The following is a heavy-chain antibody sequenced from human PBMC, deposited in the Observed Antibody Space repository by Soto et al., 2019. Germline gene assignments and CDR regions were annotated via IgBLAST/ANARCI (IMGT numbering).Heavy chain of an antibody. CDR2: ISAYNGNT. V-gene: IGHV1-18*04. CDR3: ARVKYSSSSGRESGDYYYYGMDV. D-gene: IGHD6-6*01. J-gene: IGHJ6*02. CDR1: GYTFTSYG. Sequence: QVQLVQSGAEVKKPGASVKVSCKASGYTFTSYGISWVRQAPGQGLEWLGWISAYNGNTNYAQNLQGRVTMTTDTSTCTAYMELRSLRSDDTAVFYCARVKYSSSSGRESGDYYYYGMDVWGQGTTVTVSS.